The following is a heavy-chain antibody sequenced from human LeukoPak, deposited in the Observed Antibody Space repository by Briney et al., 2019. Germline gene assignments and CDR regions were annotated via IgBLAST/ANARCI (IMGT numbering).Heavy chain of an antibody. CDR1: GGSFSGYY. V-gene: IGHV4-34*01. D-gene: IGHD2-2*01. Sequence: SETLSLTCAVYGGSFSGYYWSWIRQPPGKGLEWIGEINHRGSTNYNPSLKSRVTISVDTSKNQFSLKLSSVTAADTAVYYCARTRYQLLRPSDYWGQGTLVTVSS. CDR2: INHRGST. CDR3: ARTRYQLLRPSDY. J-gene: IGHJ4*02.